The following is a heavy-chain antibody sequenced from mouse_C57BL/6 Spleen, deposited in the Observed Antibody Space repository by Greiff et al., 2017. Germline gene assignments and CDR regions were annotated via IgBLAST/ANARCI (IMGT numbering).Heavy chain of an antibody. J-gene: IGHJ1*03. V-gene: IGHV1-4*01. CDR2: INPSSGYN. Sequence: QVQLQQSGAELARPGASVKMSCKASGYTFTSYTMHWVKQRPGQGLEWIGYINPSSGYNKYNQKFKDKATLTEDKSSSTAYMQLSSLTSEDSAVYYCATYSYWYFDVWGKGTTVTVSS. CDR3: ATYSYWYFDV. CDR1: GYTFTSYT.